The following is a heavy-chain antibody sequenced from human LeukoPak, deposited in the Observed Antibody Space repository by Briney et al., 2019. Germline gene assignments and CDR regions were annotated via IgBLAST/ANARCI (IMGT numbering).Heavy chain of an antibody. CDR3: ARRAYDFWSGYYPGGVD. CDR1: GGSISSSSYY. V-gene: IGHV4-39*01. Sequence: PSETLSLTCTVSGGSISSSSYYWGWIRQPPGKGLEWIGSIYYSGSTYYNPSLKSRVTISVDTSKNQFSLRLSSVTAADTAVYYCARRAYDFWSGYYPGGVDWGQGTLVTVSS. J-gene: IGHJ1*01. CDR2: IYYSGST. D-gene: IGHD3-3*01.